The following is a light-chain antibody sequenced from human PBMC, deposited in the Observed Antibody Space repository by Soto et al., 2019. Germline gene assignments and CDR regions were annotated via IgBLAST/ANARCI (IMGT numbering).Light chain of an antibody. CDR2: VAS. CDR3: QQSYTTLT. J-gene: IGKJ5*01. Sequence: DIQMTQSPSSLSASVGDRVTITWRGSQNIGRFLNWHQQKPGKAPNVLINVASSLQSGVPSRFSRSGSGTDFTLTISSLQPEDFPTYNFQQSYTTLTFGQGTRLEI. CDR1: QNIGRF. V-gene: IGKV1-39*01.